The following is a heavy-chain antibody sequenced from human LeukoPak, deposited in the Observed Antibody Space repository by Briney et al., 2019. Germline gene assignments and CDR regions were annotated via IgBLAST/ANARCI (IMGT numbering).Heavy chain of an antibody. CDR1: GGSISSGGYS. Sequence: SETLSLTCEVSGGSISSGGYSWSWIRQPPGKGLEWIGYSYHSGTTYYNPSLKSRVIISVDRSRNRFSLKLNSVTAADTAVYYCARVVVTTITSPIHSRPHSRAAWFDPWGQGTLVTVSS. D-gene: IGHD5-12*01. CDR2: SYHSGTT. CDR3: ARVVVTTITSPIHSRPHSRAAWFDP. V-gene: IGHV4-30-2*01. J-gene: IGHJ5*02.